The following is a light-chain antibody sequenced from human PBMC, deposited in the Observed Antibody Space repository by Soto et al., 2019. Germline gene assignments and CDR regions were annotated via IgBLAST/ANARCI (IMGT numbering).Light chain of an antibody. Sequence: QSVLPQPTSASGTPGQIVAISCSGSSSNIGSNTVTWYQQLPGTAPKLLIYSTSQRSSGVPGRFSGSKYGASASLSISGLQSEDEADYYCAAWDDRLDVYVFGTGTKLTVL. CDR3: AAWDDRLDVYV. V-gene: IGLV1-44*01. CDR1: SSNIGSNT. CDR2: STS. J-gene: IGLJ1*01.